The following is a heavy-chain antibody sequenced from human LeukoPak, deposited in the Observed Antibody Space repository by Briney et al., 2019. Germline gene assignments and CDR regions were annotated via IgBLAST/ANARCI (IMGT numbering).Heavy chain of an antibody. Sequence: GGSLRLSCAASGFTFSNYGMHWVRQAPGKGLEWVAFIRFDGSSKFYIDSVKGRFTISRDNSKNTLYLQMNSLRVEDMAVYYCASGGYDILTASGYWGQGTLVTVSS. CDR3: ASGGYDILTASGY. CDR1: GFTFSNYG. J-gene: IGHJ4*02. V-gene: IGHV3-30*02. CDR2: IRFDGSSK. D-gene: IGHD3-9*01.